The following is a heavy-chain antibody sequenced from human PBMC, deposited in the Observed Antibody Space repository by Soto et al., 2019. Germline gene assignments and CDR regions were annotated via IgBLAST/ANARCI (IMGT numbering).Heavy chain of an antibody. Sequence: LRLSCAASGFSFGSYALSWVRQAPGKGLEWVSTISGSDGKTFYADSVKGRFSISRDTSQSTLYLQMNSLRADDAAIYYCARWSYLDYWGQGTRVTVSS. CDR1: GFSFGSYA. D-gene: IGHD3-3*01. V-gene: IGHV3-23*01. J-gene: IGHJ4*02. CDR2: ISGSDGKT. CDR3: ARWSYLDY.